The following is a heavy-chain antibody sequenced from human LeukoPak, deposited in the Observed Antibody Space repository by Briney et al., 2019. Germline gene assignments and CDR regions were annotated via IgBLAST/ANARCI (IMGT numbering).Heavy chain of an antibody. Sequence: GGSLRLFCAASGFTFSSYAMHWVRQAPGKGLVWVAVISYDGSNKYYADAVKGRFTISRDNAKNSLYLQMNSLRAEDTAVYYCARELVAVAGHFDYWGQGTLVTVSS. CDR2: ISYDGSNK. J-gene: IGHJ4*02. CDR3: ARELVAVAGHFDY. D-gene: IGHD6-19*01. V-gene: IGHV3-30-3*01. CDR1: GFTFSSYA.